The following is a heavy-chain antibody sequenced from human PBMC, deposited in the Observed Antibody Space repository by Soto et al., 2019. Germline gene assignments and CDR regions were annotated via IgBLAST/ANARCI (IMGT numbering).Heavy chain of an antibody. Sequence: GGSLRLSCAASGFTFTSYALSWVRQAPGKGLEWVSAISGSGTSTYYADSVKGRFTISRDNSKNTLYLQMNSLKAEDTAIYYCATRMTTAPYWGQGTLVTVSS. J-gene: IGHJ4*02. CDR2: ISGSGTST. CDR1: GFTFTSYA. V-gene: IGHV3-23*01. D-gene: IGHD4-17*01. CDR3: ATRMTTAPY.